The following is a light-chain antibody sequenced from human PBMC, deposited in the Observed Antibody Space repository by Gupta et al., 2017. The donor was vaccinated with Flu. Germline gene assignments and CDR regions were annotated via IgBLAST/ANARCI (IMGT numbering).Light chain of an antibody. CDR2: EAS. CDR1: QNLGDW. Sequence: DIQMTQSPSTLSASIGDTVTITCRASQNLGDWLAWYQQKPGKAPRLLIYEASTLESGVRSRFSVRGSGTEFTLTISGLQPDDSGRYYCQHYNSFPWPFVHGTNIEIK. V-gene: IGKV1-5*03. CDR3: QHYNSFPWP. J-gene: IGKJ1*01.